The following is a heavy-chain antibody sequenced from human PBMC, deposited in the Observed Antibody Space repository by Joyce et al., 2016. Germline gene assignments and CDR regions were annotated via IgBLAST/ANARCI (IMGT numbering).Heavy chain of an antibody. CDR2: IRSKAYGGTT. J-gene: IGHJ5*02. CDR3: TRIGDCSGGSCYEGWFDP. CDR1: GFIFGDYA. V-gene: IGHV3-49*05. Sequence: EVQLVESGGGLVKPGRSLRLSCTSSGFIFGDYAMNWFRQATGKGLEGVGFIRSKAYGGTTDYAASVKGRFTISRDDSKSIAYLQMNSLKTEDTAVYYCTRIGDCSGGSCYEGWFDPWGQGTLVTVSS. D-gene: IGHD2-15*01.